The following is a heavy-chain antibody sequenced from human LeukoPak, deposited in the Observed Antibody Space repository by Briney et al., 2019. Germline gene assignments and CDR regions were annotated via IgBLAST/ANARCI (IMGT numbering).Heavy chain of an antibody. CDR2: ISGSGATT. CDR1: GFTFSSYS. CDR3: ATDYYDRSGDYTVDY. Sequence: GGSLRLSCAASGFTFSSYSMNWVRQAPGKGLEWVSVISGSGATTHYADSVKGRFTISRDNSKNTVYLQLNSLRAEDTAIYYCATDYYDRSGDYTVDYWGQGTLVTVSS. V-gene: IGHV3-23*01. J-gene: IGHJ4*02. D-gene: IGHD3-22*01.